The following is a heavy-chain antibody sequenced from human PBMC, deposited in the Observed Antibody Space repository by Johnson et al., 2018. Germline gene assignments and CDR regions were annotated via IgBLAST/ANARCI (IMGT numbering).Heavy chain of an antibody. J-gene: IGHJ3*02. V-gene: IGHV4-34*01. D-gene: IGHD3-16*01. Sequence: QVQLQQWGAGLLKPSETLSLTCAVYGGSFSGYSWSWIRQPPGTGLEWIGEINHSGSTNYNPSLQSRVTISVDTSKNQFSRTLRSVTAADTAVYYCARGGDVLDAFDIWGQGTMVTVSS. CDR3: ARGGDVLDAFDI. CDR2: INHSGST. CDR1: GGSFSGYS.